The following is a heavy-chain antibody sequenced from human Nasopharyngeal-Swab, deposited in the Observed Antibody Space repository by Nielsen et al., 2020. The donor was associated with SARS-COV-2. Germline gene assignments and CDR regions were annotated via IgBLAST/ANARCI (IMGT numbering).Heavy chain of an antibody. CDR3: ARVQDYVWGSLDY. CDR2: IWYDGSNK. Sequence: GGSLSLSCAASGFTFSSYGMHWVRQAPGKGLDWVAVIWYDGSNKYYADSVKGRFTISRDNSKNTLYLQMNSLRAEDTAVYYCARVQDYVWGSLDYWGQGTLVTVSS. CDR1: GFTFSSYG. J-gene: IGHJ4*02. V-gene: IGHV3-33*01. D-gene: IGHD3-16*01.